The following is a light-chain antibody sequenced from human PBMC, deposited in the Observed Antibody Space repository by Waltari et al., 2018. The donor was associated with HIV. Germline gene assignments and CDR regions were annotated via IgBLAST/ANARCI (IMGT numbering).Light chain of an antibody. CDR3: QQYHEWPLT. V-gene: IGKV3-15*01. Sequence: EIVMTQSPDTLSVSPGERATLSCRASQRIDINLAWYQQKPGQAPRLLIHDASTRATGIPARFSGSGSGTEFTVTISSLQSEDSAVYYCQQYHEWPLTLGGGTKVEIK. CDR1: QRIDIN. CDR2: DAS. J-gene: IGKJ4*01.